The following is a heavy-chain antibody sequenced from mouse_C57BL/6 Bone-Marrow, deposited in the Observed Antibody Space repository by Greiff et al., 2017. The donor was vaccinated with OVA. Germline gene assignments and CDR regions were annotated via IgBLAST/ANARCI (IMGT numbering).Heavy chain of an antibody. V-gene: IGHV5-2*01. CDR2: INSDGGST. CDR1: EYEFPSHD. Sequence: DVHLVESGGGLVQPGESLKLSCESNEYEFPSHDMSWVRKTPEKRLELVAAINSDGGSTYYPDTMERRFIISRDNTKKTRYLQMSSLRSEDTALYYCARVVTTVKDRYFDVWGTGTTVTVSS. CDR3: ARVVTTVKDRYFDV. J-gene: IGHJ1*03. D-gene: IGHD1-1*01.